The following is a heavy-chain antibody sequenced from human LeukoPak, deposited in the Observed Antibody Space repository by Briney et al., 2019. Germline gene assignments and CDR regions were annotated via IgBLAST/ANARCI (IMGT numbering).Heavy chain of an antibody. D-gene: IGHD2-2*01. J-gene: IGHJ6*03. CDR1: GYSISSGYY. CDR3: ARQGSSASSYYYMYV. V-gene: IGHV4-38-2*01. CDR2: IYHSGST. Sequence: SETLSLTCAVSGYSISSGYYWGWIRQPPGKGLEWIGNIYHSGSTYYNPSLKSRVTISVDTSKNQFSLKLSSVTAADTAVYYYARQGSSASSYYYMYVWGKGNTVTVSS.